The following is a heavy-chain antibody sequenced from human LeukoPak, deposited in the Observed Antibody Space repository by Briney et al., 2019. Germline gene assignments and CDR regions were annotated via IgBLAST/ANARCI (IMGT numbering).Heavy chain of an antibody. J-gene: IGHJ6*02. CDR1: GGSISSSSYY. CDR2: IYYSGST. D-gene: IGHD4-17*01. Sequence: PSETLSLTCTVSGGSISSSSYYWGWIRQPPGKGLEWIGSIYYSGSTYYNPSLKSRVTISVDTSKNQFSLKLSSVTAADTAVYYCAKTLQHTVTTQSYYYYGMDVWGQGTTVTVSS. CDR3: AKTLQHTVTTQSYYYYGMDV. V-gene: IGHV4-39*01.